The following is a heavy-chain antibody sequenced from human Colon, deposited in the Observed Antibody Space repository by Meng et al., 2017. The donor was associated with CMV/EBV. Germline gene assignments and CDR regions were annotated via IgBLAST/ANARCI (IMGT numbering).Heavy chain of an antibody. CDR1: GFTFSSYD. V-gene: IGHV3-13*01. CDR3: ARKGGATLGGAFDI. CDR2: IGTAGDT. Sequence: GGSLRLSCAASGFTFSSYDMHWVRQPIGKGLEWVSAIGTAGDTYYPASVKGRFTISREEAKNSLYLQMNSLRAGDTAVYYCARKGGATLGGAFDIWGQGTMVTVSS. D-gene: IGHD1-26*01. J-gene: IGHJ3*02.